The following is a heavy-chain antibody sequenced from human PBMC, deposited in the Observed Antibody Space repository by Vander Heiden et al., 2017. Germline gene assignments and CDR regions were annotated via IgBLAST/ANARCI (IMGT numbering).Heavy chain of an antibody. J-gene: IGHJ4*02. CDR3: ARGRPNDSGWQYFFDH. CDR1: GSSIPNSDFY. CDR2: IYSSGNT. V-gene: IGHV4-30-4*01. D-gene: IGHD6-19*01. Sequence: QVQLQESGPGLVKPSQTLSLTCRVPGSSIPNSDFYWTWIRQPPEKGLGWIWYIYSSGNTYYNPSLKSRITISVDTSKNQFSLNLSSVTAADTAVYYCARGRPNDSGWQYFFDHWGQGTLVTVSS.